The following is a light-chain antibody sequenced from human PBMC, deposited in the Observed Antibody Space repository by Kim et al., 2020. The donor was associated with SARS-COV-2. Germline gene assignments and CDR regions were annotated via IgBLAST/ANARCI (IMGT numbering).Light chain of an antibody. CDR3: QAWDSSWV. V-gene: IGLV3-1*01. CDR1: KMWKKY. J-gene: IGLJ3*02. Sequence: SVAPGQTASITCTGDKMWKKYACWYQQKPGQSPVLVIYQDSKRPSGIPERVSGSNSGNTATLTISGTQAMDEADYYCQAWDSSWVFGGGTQLTVL. CDR2: QDS.